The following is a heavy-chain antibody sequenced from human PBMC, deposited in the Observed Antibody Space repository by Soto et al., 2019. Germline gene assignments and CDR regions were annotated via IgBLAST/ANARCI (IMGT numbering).Heavy chain of an antibody. V-gene: IGHV3-23*01. CDR2: ISGSGGST. CDR1: GFTFSSYA. D-gene: IGHD3-10*01. CDR3: AKVGGGFGELLPSY. J-gene: IGHJ4*02. Sequence: GGSLRLSCAASGFTFSSYAMSWVRQAPGKGLEWVSAISGSGGSTYYADSVKGRFTISRDNSKNTLYLQMNSLRAEDTAVYYCAKVGGGFGELLPSYWGQGTLVTVSS.